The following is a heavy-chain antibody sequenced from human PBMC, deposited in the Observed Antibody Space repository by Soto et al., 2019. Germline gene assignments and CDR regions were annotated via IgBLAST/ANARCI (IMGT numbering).Heavy chain of an antibody. CDR2: IYYSGST. CDR1: GGSISSGDYY. D-gene: IGHD3-22*01. CDR3: ARDGDYYDSSGYYWSYFDY. V-gene: IGHV4-30-4*01. J-gene: IGHJ4*02. Sequence: PSETLSLTCTVSGGSISSGDYYWSWIRQPPGKGLEWIGYIYYSGSTYYNPSLKSRVTISVDTSKNQFSLKLSSVTAADTAVYYCARDGDYYDSSGYYWSYFDYWGQGTLVTVS.